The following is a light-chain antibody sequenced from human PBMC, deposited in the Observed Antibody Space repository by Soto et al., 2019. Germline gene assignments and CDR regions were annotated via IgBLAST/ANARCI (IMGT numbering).Light chain of an antibody. CDR2: WAS. V-gene: IGKV4-1*01. CDR3: QQYYSTFT. Sequence: DIVMTQSPDSLAVSLGERATINCKSSQSVLYISNNKNYLAWIQQKPGQPPKLLIYWASTRESGVPDRFSGSGSGTDFTLTISSLQAEDVAVYYCQQYYSTFTFGGGTKVEIK. J-gene: IGKJ4*01. CDR1: QSVLYISNNKNY.